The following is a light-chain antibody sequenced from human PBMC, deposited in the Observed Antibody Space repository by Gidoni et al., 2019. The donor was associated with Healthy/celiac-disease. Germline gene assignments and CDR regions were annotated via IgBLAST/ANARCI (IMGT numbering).Light chain of an antibody. J-gene: IGLJ2*01. CDR2: DVS. Sequence: QSALTQPASVSGSPGQSLTISCTGPSSDAGGYTYVSWYQQHPGKAPKLMIYDVSNRPSGVSNRFSGSKSGNTASLTISGLQAEDEADYYCSSYTSSSTLDVVFGGGTKLTVL. CDR3: SSYTSSSTLDVV. CDR1: SSDAGGYTY. V-gene: IGLV2-14*01.